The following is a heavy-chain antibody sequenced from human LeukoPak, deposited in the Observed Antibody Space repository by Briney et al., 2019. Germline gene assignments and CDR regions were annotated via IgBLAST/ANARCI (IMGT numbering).Heavy chain of an antibody. CDR2: MYFIGST. CDR1: GGSISSGDCY. CDR3: ASGPLHSSVQH. J-gene: IGHJ1*01. V-gene: IGHV4-30-4*01. Sequence: SETLSLTCTVSGGSISSGDCYWSWLRQPPGKGLEWIGYMYFIGSTSYNPSLKSRVTISIDTSKNQFSLNLRSVTAADTAVYYCASGPLHSSVQHWGQGTLVTVSS. D-gene: IGHD2-15*01.